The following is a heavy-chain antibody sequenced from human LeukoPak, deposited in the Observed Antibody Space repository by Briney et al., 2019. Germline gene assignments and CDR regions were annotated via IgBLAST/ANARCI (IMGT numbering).Heavy chain of an antibody. CDR1: GFSFDDYT. D-gene: IGHD1-26*01. CDR2: ISWDGGST. V-gene: IGHV3-43*01. J-gene: IGHJ6*03. CDR3: ARDPYSGAYGNTYYYYMDV. Sequence: GGSLRLSCAASGFSFDDYTMNWVRQVPGKGLEWVSLISWDGGSTFYADSVKGRFTISRDNARNSLYLQMNSLTAEDTAVYYCARDPYSGAYGNTYYYYMDVWGKGTTVTISS.